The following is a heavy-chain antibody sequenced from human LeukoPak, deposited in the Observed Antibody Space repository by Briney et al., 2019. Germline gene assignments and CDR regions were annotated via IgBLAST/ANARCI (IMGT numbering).Heavy chain of an antibody. D-gene: IGHD3-10*01. CDR3: ASLNYHGSGSLDY. J-gene: IGHJ4*02. CDR1: GGSISSYY. V-gene: IGHV4-59*01. Sequence: PSETLSLTCTVSGGSISSYYWSWIRQPPGKGLEWIGYIYYSGSTNYNPSLKSRVTISVDTSKNQFSLKLSSVTAADTAVYYCASLNYHGSGSLDYWGQGTLVTVSS. CDR2: IYYSGST.